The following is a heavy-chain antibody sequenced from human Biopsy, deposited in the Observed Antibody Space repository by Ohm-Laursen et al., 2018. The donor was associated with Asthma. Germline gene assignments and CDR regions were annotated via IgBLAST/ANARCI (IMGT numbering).Heavy chain of an antibody. J-gene: IGHJ4*02. D-gene: IGHD2-21*02. Sequence: SETLSLTCPVSGVSISSDYRSWIRQPPGKGLEWIGHIYYSGSTNYQPSLKSRVTISVDTSKNQFSLKLRSVTAADAAVYYCARGISRVTGLFDHFDSWGQGTLVTVSS. CDR2: IYYSGST. CDR1: GVSISSDY. CDR3: ARGISRVTGLFDHFDS. V-gene: IGHV4-59*01.